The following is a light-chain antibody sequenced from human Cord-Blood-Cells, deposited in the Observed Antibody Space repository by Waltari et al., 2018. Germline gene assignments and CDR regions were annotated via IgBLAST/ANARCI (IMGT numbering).Light chain of an antibody. J-gene: IGLJ2*01. CDR1: SSDVGGYDY. V-gene: IGLV2-8*01. CDR2: EVS. CDR3: SSYAGSNNVV. Sequence: QPALTPPPHPPGSPGQPVTISCTGTSSDVGGYDYVAWYPQPPGKAPKLMIYEVSKRPTGVPDRFSGSKSGNTASLTVSWLQAEDEADYYCSSYAGSNNVVFGGGTKLTVL.